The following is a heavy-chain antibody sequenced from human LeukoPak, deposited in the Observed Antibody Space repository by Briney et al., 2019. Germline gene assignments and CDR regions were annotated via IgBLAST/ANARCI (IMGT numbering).Heavy chain of an antibody. CDR3: ARRRNWNDVLDY. J-gene: IGHJ4*02. CDR1: GGSFTDYY. CDR2: VSHSGST. V-gene: IGHV4-34*01. Sequence: PSETLSLTCAVYGGSFTDYYWTWIRQPPGKGLEWVGEVSHSGSTNYNPSLKSRVTISVDTSKNQFSPKVRSVTAADTAVYYCARRRNWNDVLDYWGQGTLVTVSP. D-gene: IGHD1-1*01.